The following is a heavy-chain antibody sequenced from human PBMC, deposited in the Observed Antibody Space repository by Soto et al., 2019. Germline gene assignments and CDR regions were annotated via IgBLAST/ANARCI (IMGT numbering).Heavy chain of an antibody. CDR3: ASRTVVVPAAPRGGMDV. V-gene: IGHV1-2*02. D-gene: IGHD2-2*01. CDR2: INPNSGGT. J-gene: IGHJ6*02. CDR1: GYTFTSYH. Sequence: ASLKRSCKASGYTFTSYHINWGRQATRQGLEWMGWINPNSGGTNYAQKFQGRVTMTRDTSISTAYMELSRLRSDDTAVYYCASRTVVVPAAPRGGMDVWRQGTTVSVSS.